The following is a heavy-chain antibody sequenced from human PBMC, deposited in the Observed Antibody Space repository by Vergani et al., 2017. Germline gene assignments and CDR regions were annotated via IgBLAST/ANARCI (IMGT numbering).Heavy chain of an antibody. CDR2: INPNSGGT. J-gene: IGHJ6*03. Sequence: WVRQAPGQGLEWMGWINPNSGGTNYAQKFQGRVTMTRDTSISTAYMELSRLRSDDTAVYYCARVGGDELRYFDCLFHPPSYYYYYMDVWGKGTTVTVSS. CDR3: ARVGGDELRYFDCLFHPPSYYYYYMDV. D-gene: IGHD3-9*01. V-gene: IGHV1-2*02.